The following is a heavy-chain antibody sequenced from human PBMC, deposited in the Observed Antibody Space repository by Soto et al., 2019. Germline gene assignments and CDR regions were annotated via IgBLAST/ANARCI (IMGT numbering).Heavy chain of an antibody. CDR3: LVTTAEFGI. Sequence: EVQLVESGGGLVQPGESLRLSCAASGFTLSGYWMNWVRQAPGKGLEWVANIKQDGSEKNYVDSVKGRFTISRDNAKNSLYLQMNSLRAEDTAVYYCLVTTAEFGIWGQGTMVIVSS. CDR1: GFTLSGYW. V-gene: IGHV3-7*01. CDR2: IKQDGSEK. D-gene: IGHD4-17*01. J-gene: IGHJ3*02.